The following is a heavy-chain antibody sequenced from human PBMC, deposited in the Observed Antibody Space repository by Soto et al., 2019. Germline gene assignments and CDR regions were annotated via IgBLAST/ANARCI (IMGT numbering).Heavy chain of an antibody. CDR3: ARPFYIRGWYICVF. J-gene: IGHJ3*01. CDR1: GFTFSNYS. CDR2: ISSSSDTI. D-gene: IGHD6-19*01. V-gene: IGHV3-48*02. Sequence: GGSLRLSCAASGFTFSNYSVNWVRQAPGKGLEWVSCISSSSDTIYYADSVKGRFTISRDNAKNSLYLQMNSLRDEDTAVYYCARPFYIRGWYICVFWGQGTMVTVSS.